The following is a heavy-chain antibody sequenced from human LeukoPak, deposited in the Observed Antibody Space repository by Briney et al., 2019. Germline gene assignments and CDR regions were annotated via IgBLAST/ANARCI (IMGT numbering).Heavy chain of an antibody. CDR2: ISYDGSNK. CDR3: AKTRYFDWLLDY. CDR1: GFTFSSYG. Sequence: GGSPRLSCAASGFTFSSYGMHWDRQAPGKGLEWVAVISYDGSNKYYADSVKGRFTISRDNSKNTLYLQMNSLRAEDTAVYYCAKTRYFDWLLDYWGQGTLVTVSS. D-gene: IGHD3-9*01. J-gene: IGHJ4*02. V-gene: IGHV3-30*18.